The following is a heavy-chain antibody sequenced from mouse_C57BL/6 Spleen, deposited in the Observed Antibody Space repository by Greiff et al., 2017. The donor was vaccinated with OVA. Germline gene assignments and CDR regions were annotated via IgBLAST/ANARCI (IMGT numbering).Heavy chain of an antibody. V-gene: IGHV3-6*01. CDR3: AREDSSWFAY. Sequence: ESGPGLAKPSQSLSLTCSVTGYSITSGYYWNWIRQFPGNKLEWMGYISYDGSNNYNPSLKNRISITRDTSKNQFFLKLNAVTTEDTATYYCAREDSSWFAYWGQGTLVTVSA. CDR1: GYSITSGYY. J-gene: IGHJ3*01. CDR2: ISYDGSN.